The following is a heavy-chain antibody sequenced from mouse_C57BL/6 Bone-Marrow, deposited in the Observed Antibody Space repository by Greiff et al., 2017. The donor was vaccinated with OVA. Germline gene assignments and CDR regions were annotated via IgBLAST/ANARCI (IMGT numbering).Heavy chain of an antibody. V-gene: IGHV1-82*01. CDR1: GYAFSSSW. D-gene: IGHD3-3*01. CDR2: IYPGDGDT. J-gene: IGHJ2*01. Sequence: VQLQQSGPELVKPGASVKISCKASGYAFSSSWMNWVKQRPGKGLEWIGRIYPGDGDTNYNGKFKGKATLTAAKSSSTAYMQLSSLTSEDSAVYFCARRGDPYYFGYWGQGATLTVSS. CDR3: ARRGDPYYFGY.